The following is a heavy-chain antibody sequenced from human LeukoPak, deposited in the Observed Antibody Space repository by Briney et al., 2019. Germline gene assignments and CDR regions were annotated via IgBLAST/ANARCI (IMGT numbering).Heavy chain of an antibody. CDR1: GGSISSYY. J-gene: IGHJ4*02. CDR2: IYYSVTT. Sequence: PSETLSLTCTVSGGSISSYYWSWIRQPPGKGLEWIGYIYYSVTTDYNPSLKSRVTISIDTSKRQFSLKLNSVTAADTAVYYCARLPLRYNYVDYWGQGTLVTVSS. V-gene: IGHV4-59*01. D-gene: IGHD1-1*01. CDR3: ARLPLRYNYVDY.